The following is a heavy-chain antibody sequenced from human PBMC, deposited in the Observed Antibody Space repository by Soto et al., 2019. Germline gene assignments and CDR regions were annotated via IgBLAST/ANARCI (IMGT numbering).Heavy chain of an antibody. V-gene: IGHV3-53*01. D-gene: IGHD1-20*01. J-gene: IGHJ5*02. CDR2: IYSGGST. CDR1: GFTVSSNY. CDR3: ARVPGITGTQGHRPYNWFDP. Sequence: PGGSLRLSCAASGFTVSSNYMSWVRQAPGKGLEWVSVIYSGGSTYYADSVKGRFTISRDNSKNTLYLQMNSLRAEDTAVYYCARVPGITGTQGHRPYNWFDPWGQGTLVTVSS.